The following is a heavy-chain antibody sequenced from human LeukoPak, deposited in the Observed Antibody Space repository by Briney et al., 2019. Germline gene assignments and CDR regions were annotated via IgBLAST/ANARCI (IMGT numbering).Heavy chain of an antibody. CDR3: ARSPRPLGYCSSTSCYRGYYFDY. Sequence: PSETLSLTCTVSGGSISSYYWSWIRQPPGKGLEWIGYIYYSGTTNYNPSLKSRVTISVDTSKNQFSLKLSSVTAADTAVYYCARSPRPLGYCSSTSCYRGYYFDYWGQGTLVTVSS. J-gene: IGHJ4*02. CDR2: IYYSGTT. CDR1: GGSISSYY. V-gene: IGHV4-59*12. D-gene: IGHD2-2*01.